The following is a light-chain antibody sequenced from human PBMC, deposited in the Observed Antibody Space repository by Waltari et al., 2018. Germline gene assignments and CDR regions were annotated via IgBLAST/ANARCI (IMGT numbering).Light chain of an antibody. CDR2: NAV. Sequence: EIVMTQSPATLSVSVGERVTLSCRASQSVGTDLAWFHQKPGQTPRRLIYNAVVRSPGIPARFSGTGSGTEVTLTISGLQSEDCGIYYCQQFDSWPWTFGQGTKVEI. CDR3: QQFDSWPWT. CDR1: QSVGTD. V-gene: IGKV3D-15*01. J-gene: IGKJ1*01.